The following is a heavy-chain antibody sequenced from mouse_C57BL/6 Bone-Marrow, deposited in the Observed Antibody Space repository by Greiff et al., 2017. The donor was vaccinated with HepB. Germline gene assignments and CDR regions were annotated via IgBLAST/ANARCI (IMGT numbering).Heavy chain of an antibody. Sequence: VQLQQSGAELVRPGASVTLSCKASGYTFTDYEMHWVKQTPVHGLEWIGAIDPETGGTAYNQKFKGKAILTADKSSSTAYMVLRSLTSEDSAVYYCTRRIRGWYFDVWGTGTTVTVSS. CDR1: GYTFTDYE. D-gene: IGHD2-4*01. CDR2: IDPETGGT. V-gene: IGHV1-15*01. J-gene: IGHJ1*03. CDR3: TRRIRGWYFDV.